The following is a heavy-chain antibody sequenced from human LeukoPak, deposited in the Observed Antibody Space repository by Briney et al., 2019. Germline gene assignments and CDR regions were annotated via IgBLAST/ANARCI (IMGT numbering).Heavy chain of an antibody. CDR3: GRVESAYCSGVNCYFTWFET. V-gene: IGHV1-69*01. CDR2: ILPTFGST. CDR1: GGTFASYA. J-gene: IGHJ5*02. D-gene: IGHD2-15*01. Sequence: SVKVSCKASGGTFASYAIRWVRQAPGQGLEWMGGILPTFGSTHYAQTFQDRVTITADEPPITVYLELNSLRSDDSAVYYCGRVESAYCSGVNCYFTWFETWGQGTLVSVSS.